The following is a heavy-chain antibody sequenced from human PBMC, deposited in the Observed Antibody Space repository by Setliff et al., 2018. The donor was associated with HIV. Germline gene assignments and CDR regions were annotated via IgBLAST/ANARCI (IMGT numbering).Heavy chain of an antibody. CDR1: GFNFRGYN. D-gene: IGHD6-13*01. CDR2: ISTSSTYT. J-gene: IGHJ4*02. CDR3: ARDQSSSWTTGLDY. V-gene: IGHV3-21*04. Sequence: PGGSLRLSCAVSGFNFRGYNMNWVRQAPGKGLEWVSSISTSSTYTYYADSVKGRFTISRDNAKNALYLQMNSLRAEDTALYYCARDQSSSWTTGLDYWGQGALVTVSS.